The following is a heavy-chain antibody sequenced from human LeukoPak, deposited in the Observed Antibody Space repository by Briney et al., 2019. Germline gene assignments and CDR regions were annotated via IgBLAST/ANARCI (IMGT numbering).Heavy chain of an antibody. CDR3: ARDPTTVTKGFDI. D-gene: IGHD4-11*01. Sequence: SETLSLTYSVFGSSVSSDEYYWSWVRQHPGKGLEWIGYISYIGITNYNPSLKSRVTISIDTSKNQFSLRLRSVTAADTALYYCARDPTTVTKGFDIWGQGTVVTVSS. CDR2: ISYIGIT. J-gene: IGHJ3*02. V-gene: IGHV4-61*08. CDR1: GSSVSSDEYY.